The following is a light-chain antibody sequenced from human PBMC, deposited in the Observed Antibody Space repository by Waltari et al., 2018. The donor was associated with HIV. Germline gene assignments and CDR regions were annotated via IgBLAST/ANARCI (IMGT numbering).Light chain of an antibody. CDR2: AAS. V-gene: IGKV1-NL1*01. Sequence: DIQLTQSPASLSASVGDRVTITCRASQAISNSIAWYQQIPEKAPRLLLFAASRLETGVTSRFIGSGSGTFFTLTVTSLQPGDFATYYCQQYYSTTTWTFGQGTRVE. CDR1: QAISNS. CDR3: QQYYSTTTWT. J-gene: IGKJ1*01.